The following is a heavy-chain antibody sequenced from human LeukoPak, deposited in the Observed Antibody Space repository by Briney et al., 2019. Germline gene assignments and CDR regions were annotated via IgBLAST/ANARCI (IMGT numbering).Heavy chain of an antibody. CDR2: ISSSGSTI. Sequence: GGSLRLSCAASGFTFSSYEMNWVRQAPGKGLEWVSYISSSGSTIYYADSVKGRFTISRDNAKNSLYLQMNSLRAEDTAVYYCARDELWSGSAVGYWGQGTLVTVSS. CDR1: GFTFSSYE. CDR3: ARDELWSGSAVGY. V-gene: IGHV3-48*03. J-gene: IGHJ4*02. D-gene: IGHD3-3*01.